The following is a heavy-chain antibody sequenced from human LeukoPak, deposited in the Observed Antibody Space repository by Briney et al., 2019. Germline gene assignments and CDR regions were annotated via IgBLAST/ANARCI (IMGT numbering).Heavy chain of an antibody. CDR2: ISGSGGST. V-gene: IGHV3-23*01. CDR1: GFTFSNYA. D-gene: IGHD3-22*01. Sequence: PGGSLRLSCAASGFTFSNYAMNWVRQALGKGLEWVSAISGSGGSTYYADSVKGRFTISRDDSKNTLYLQMNSLRAEDTAVYYCAKVAYYYDSSGYYPYFDYWGQGTLVTVSS. J-gene: IGHJ4*02. CDR3: AKVAYYYDSSGYYPYFDY.